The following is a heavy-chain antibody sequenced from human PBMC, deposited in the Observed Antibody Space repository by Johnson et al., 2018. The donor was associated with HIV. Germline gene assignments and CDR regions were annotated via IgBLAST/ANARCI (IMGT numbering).Heavy chain of an antibody. CDR3: ARGSQEMVTIWNAFDI. Sequence: VQLVESGGGLVQPGGSLRLSCVVSGFTVSSNYITWVRQAPGKGLEWVSVIYSGGSTHFADSVKGRFTISRDNSKNTLYLHMNSLRGEDTAVYYCARGSQEMVTIWNAFDIWGQGTMVTVSS. D-gene: IGHD5-24*01. V-gene: IGHV3-66*01. CDR1: GFTVSSNY. CDR2: IYSGGST. J-gene: IGHJ3*02.